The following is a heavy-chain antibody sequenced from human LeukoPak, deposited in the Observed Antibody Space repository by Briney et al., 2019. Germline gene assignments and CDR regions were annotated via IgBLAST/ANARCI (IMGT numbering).Heavy chain of an antibody. CDR3: ARHSSGYYYSYYYYMDV. J-gene: IGHJ6*03. CDR1: GGSISSSSYY. CDR2: IYYSGST. V-gene: IGHV4-39*01. Sequence: SETLSLTCTVSGGSISSSSYYWGWIRQPPGKGLEWIGSIYYSGSTYYNPSLKSRVTISVDTSKNQFSLKLSSVTAADTAVYYCARHSSGYYYSYYYYMDVWGKGTTVTVSS. D-gene: IGHD3-22*01.